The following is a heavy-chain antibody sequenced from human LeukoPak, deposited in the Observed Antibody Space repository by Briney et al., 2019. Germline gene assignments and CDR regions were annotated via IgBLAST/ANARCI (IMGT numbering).Heavy chain of an antibody. CDR2: ISAYNGDT. CDR3: ARPYYYASGTYWAYNWFDP. J-gene: IGHJ5*02. D-gene: IGHD3-10*01. V-gene: IGHV1-18*01. Sequence: ASVKVSCKASGYNFTNYGISWVRQAPGQGLEWLEWISAYNGDTNYAQRLQGRVTMSTDTSTSTAYMELRSLRSDDTAVYYCARPYYYASGTYWAYNWFDPWGQGTLVTVSS. CDR1: GYNFTNYG.